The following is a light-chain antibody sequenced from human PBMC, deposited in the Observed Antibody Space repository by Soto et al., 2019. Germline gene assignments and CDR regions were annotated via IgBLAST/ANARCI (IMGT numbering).Light chain of an antibody. CDR2: GSS. V-gene: IGKV3-20*01. CDR3: QQYDSSPIT. CDR1: QDVISSY. J-gene: IGKJ5*01. Sequence: EIVLTQSPGTLSVSPGERVTLSCRASQDVISSYLAWYKQRRGQAPSLLIYGSSSRATGIPDRFSGSGSGTDFTLTISRLEPEDFALYYCQQYDSSPITFGQGTRLEIK.